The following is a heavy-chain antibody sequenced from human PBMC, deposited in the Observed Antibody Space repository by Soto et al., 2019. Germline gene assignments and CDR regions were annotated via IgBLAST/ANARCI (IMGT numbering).Heavy chain of an antibody. CDR3: ARSPTIHYYYYGMDV. D-gene: IGHD1-1*01. J-gene: IGHJ6*02. CDR2: IYYSGST. Sequence: PSETLSLTCTVSGGSISSYYWSWIRQRPGKGLEWIGYIYYSGSTNYNPSLKSRVTISVDTSKNQFSLKLSSVTAADTAVYYCARSPTIHYYYYGMDVWGQGTTVTVSS. V-gene: IGHV4-59*01. CDR1: GGSISSYY.